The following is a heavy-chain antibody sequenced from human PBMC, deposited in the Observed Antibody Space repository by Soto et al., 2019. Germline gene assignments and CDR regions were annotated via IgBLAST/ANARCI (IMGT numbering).Heavy chain of an antibody. D-gene: IGHD3-10*01. CDR2: IYYSGST. Sequence: TLSLTCSVSGVSISSGNYYWNWLRQHPGKGLECIGYIYYSGSTYYNPSLKSRVTISVDTSKNQFSLKLSSVTAADTAVYYCAREYPYTYGSGSYYDYWGQGTLVTVSS. V-gene: IGHV4-31*03. CDR1: GVSISSGNYY. J-gene: IGHJ4*02. CDR3: AREYPYTYGSGSYYDY.